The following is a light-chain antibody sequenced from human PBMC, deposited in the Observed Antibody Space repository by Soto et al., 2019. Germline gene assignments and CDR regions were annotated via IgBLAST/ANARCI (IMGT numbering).Light chain of an antibody. CDR1: QSISSW. J-gene: IGKJ1*01. V-gene: IGKV1-5*03. CDR3: QYYNNYCWT. CDR2: KTS. Sequence: DIQLTQSPSTLSASVGDRVTITCRASQSISSWLAWYQQKPGKAPKFLIYKTSNLESGVPSRFSGSGSGTEFTLTISSLQPDDGATYYCQYYNNYCWTFGQGTKVEIK.